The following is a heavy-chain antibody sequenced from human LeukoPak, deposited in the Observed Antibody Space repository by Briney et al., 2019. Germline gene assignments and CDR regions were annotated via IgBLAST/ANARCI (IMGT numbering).Heavy chain of an antibody. Sequence: PSETLSLTCAVYGGSFSGYYWSWIRLPPGKGLEWIGEINHSGSTNYNPSLKSRVTISVDTSKNQFSLKLSSVTAADTAVYYCARDQLSLFGYYYYGMDVWGQGTTVTVSS. CDR1: GGSFSGYY. V-gene: IGHV4-34*01. J-gene: IGHJ6*02. CDR3: ARDQLSLFGYYYYGMDV. CDR2: INHSGST. D-gene: IGHD3-16*01.